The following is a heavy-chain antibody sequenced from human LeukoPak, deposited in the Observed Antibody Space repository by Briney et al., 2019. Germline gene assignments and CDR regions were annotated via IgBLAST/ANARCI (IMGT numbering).Heavy chain of an antibody. CDR1: GGSISSYY. Sequence: PSETLSLTCTVSGGSISSYYWSWIRQPPGKGLEWIGYIYYSGSTNYNPSLKSRVTISVDTSKNQFSLKLSSVTAADTAVYYCARGYCTNGVCYTAHYYYYMDVWGKGTTVTVSS. V-gene: IGHV4-59*01. CDR2: IYYSGST. CDR3: ARGYCTNGVCYTAHYYYYMDV. J-gene: IGHJ6*03. D-gene: IGHD2-8*01.